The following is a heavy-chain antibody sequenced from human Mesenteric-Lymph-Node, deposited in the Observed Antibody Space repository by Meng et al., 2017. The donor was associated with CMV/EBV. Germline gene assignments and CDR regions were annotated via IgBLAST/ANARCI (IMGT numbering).Heavy chain of an antibody. V-gene: IGHV3-23*01. CDR1: GGSFSAYH. CDR3: AKLGGGDVY. D-gene: IGHD3-16*01. J-gene: IGHJ4*02. CDR2: ISSGGGST. Sequence: ETLSLTCAVYGGSFSAYHWSWVRQAPGKGLEWVSAISSGGGSTHYADSVKGRFTISRDNSKNTLNLQMNSLRVEDTAVYYCAKLGGGDVYWGQGTLVTVSS.